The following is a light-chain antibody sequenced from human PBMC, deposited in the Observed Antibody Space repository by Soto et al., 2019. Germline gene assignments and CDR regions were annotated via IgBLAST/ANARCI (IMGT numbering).Light chain of an antibody. V-gene: IGLV7-46*01. CDR3: SLRNNSPWV. Sequence: QAVVTQEPSLTVSPGGTVTLTCGSSAGSLPRGQVVYWFQQKPGTAPRPLIYDGVKTHSWTPARFSGSFSGGTVLLTLSGAQPEDDAEYFRSLRNNSPWVFGGGTKLTVL. CDR1: AGSLPRGQV. CDR2: DGV. J-gene: IGLJ3*02.